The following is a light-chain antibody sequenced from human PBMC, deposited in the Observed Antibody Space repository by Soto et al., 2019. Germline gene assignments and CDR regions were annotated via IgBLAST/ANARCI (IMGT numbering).Light chain of an antibody. CDR3: QSYDSSLSGYV. CDR2: DNN. J-gene: IGLJ1*01. V-gene: IGLV1-51*01. CDR1: SSNIGNNH. Sequence: QSVLTQPPSVSAAPGQKVTVSCSGSSSNIGNNHVSWYQHLPGTAPKVLIYDNNKRPSGIPDRFSGSKSGTSASLAITGLQAEDEADYYCQSYDSSLSGYVFGTGTKVTV.